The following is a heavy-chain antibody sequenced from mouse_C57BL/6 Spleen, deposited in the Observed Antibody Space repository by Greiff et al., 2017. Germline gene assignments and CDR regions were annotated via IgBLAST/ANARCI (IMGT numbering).Heavy chain of an antibody. J-gene: IGHJ4*01. CDR2: INPNNGGT. CDR3: ARLANWDAIYAMDY. D-gene: IGHD4-1*01. Sequence: EVQLQQSGPELVKPGASVKMSCKASGYTFTDYNMHWVKQSHGKSLEWIGYINPNNGGTSYNQKFKGKATLTVNKSSSTAYMELRSLTSEDSAVYYCARLANWDAIYAMDYWGQGTSVTVSS. V-gene: IGHV1-22*01. CDR1: GYTFTDYN.